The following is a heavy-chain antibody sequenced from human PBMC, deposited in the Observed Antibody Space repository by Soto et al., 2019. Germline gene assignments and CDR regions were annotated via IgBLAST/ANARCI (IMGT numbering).Heavy chain of an antibody. CDR2: IYPSGST. CDR1: GGSISGHS. V-gene: IGHV4-4*07. J-gene: IGHJ4*02. Sequence: SETLSLTCTVSGGSISGHSWIWIRQPAGKGLEWIGHIYPSGSTSYSPSLRSRVTMSLDTSSNQIFLNLTSVTAADTAVFYCVRGRSYSVYDFWGPGTLVTVSS. D-gene: IGHD5-12*01. CDR3: VRGRSYSVYDF.